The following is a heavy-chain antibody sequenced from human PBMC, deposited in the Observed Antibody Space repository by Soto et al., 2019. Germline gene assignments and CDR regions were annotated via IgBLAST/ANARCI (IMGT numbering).Heavy chain of an antibody. Sequence: PGGSLRLSCAASGFTVSSKYMTWVRQAPGKGLEWVSLIQSGGTTYYADSVKGRFTISRDNSKNTLHLQMNSLRAEDTAVYYCAKDPREGLRYFDWLSPQTRFDYWGQGTLVTVSS. V-gene: IGHV3-66*01. D-gene: IGHD3-9*01. CDR1: GFTVSSKY. CDR3: AKDPREGLRYFDWLSPQTRFDY. J-gene: IGHJ4*02. CDR2: IQSGGTT.